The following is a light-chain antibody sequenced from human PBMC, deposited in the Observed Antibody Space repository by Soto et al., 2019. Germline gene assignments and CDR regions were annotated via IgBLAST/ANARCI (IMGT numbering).Light chain of an antibody. CDR2: DSS. J-gene: IGKJ4*01. CDR1: QSVGTY. CDR3: QQRSDWPST. Sequence: EIVLTQSPATLSLSPGARATLSCRASQSVGTYFAWYQQKPGQAPRLLIYDSSSRATGIPARFSGSGSGTDFTLTISSLEPEDFAVYYCQQRSDWPSTFGGGTKVEIK. V-gene: IGKV3-11*01.